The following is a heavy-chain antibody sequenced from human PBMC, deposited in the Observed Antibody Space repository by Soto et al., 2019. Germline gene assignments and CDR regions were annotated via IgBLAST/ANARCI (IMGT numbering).Heavy chain of an antibody. V-gene: IGHV4-30-2*06. J-gene: IGHJ6*02. CDR1: GGSITSGGYS. Sequence: SETLSLTCTVSGGSITSGGYSWTWIRQSPGKGLEWIGYTYQSGSAYYNPSLKSRVTISVDRSKNRFSLNLTSVTAADTAVYYCARDYYGMDVWGQGTTVTSP. CDR3: ARDYYGMDV. CDR2: TYQSGSA.